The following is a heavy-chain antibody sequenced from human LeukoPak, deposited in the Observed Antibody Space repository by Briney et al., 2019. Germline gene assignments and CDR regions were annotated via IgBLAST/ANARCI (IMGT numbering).Heavy chain of an antibody. Sequence: PRGSLRLSSAASGFTFSSYAMHWVRQDPGKGLEWVALISFDGSDKYYADSVKGRFTLARDNSKNTLYLQMNSLRAEDTAVYYCARCQHRVTYSDDAFDIWGQGTMVTVSS. CDR2: ISFDGSDK. J-gene: IGHJ3*02. CDR3: ARCQHRVTYSDDAFDI. D-gene: IGHD4-11*01. CDR1: GFTFSSYA. V-gene: IGHV3-30*04.